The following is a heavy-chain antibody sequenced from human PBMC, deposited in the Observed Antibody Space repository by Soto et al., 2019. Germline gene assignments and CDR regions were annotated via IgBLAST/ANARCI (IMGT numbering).Heavy chain of an antibody. CDR2: FQFSGST. D-gene: IGHD5-18*01. CDR3: ARASGYSYGYDDFFDN. CDR1: GGSINGYY. Sequence: QVQLQESGPGLVKPSETLSLTCTVSGGSINGYYWTWLRQSPTNGLEWIGYFQFSGSTKYNPSLESRLTIAADTAKNPISLTLSSVTAADTAVYYCARASGYSYGYDDFFDNWGQGTLANVSS. V-gene: IGHV4-59*01. J-gene: IGHJ4*01.